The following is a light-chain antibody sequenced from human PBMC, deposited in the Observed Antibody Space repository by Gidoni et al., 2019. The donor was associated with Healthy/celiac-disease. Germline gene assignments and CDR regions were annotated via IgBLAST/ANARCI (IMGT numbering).Light chain of an antibody. CDR1: QSISSW. CDR3: RKYNSYAQT. CDR2: KAS. V-gene: IGKV1-5*03. J-gene: IGKJ1*01. Sequence: DIQMTQSPSTLSASVGDRVTITCRASQSISSWLAWYQQKPGKAPKLLIYKASSLESGVPSRFSGSGSGTEFTLTIRSLQPDDFATYYCRKYNSYAQTFGQGTKVEIK.